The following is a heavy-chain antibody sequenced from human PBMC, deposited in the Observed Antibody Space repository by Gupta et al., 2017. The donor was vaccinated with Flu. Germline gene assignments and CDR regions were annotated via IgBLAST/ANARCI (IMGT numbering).Heavy chain of an antibody. CDR2: IRSKATSYAT. Sequence: EVQLVESGGGLVQPGGSLKLSCAASGFTFSGSTMHWVRQASGKGREWVGRIRSKATSYATAYAASVKGRFTISRDDSKNTAYLQMNSLQTDDTAVYYCARGMDGGWFDPRGQGTLVTVSS. CDR1: GFTFSGST. CDR3: ARGMDGGWFDP. D-gene: IGHD3/OR15-3a*01. V-gene: IGHV3-73*01. J-gene: IGHJ5*02.